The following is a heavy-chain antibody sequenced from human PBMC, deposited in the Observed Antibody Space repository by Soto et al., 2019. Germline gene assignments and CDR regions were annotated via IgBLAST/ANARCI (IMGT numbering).Heavy chain of an antibody. V-gene: IGHV4-59*01. D-gene: IGHD3-3*01. CDR2: IYYSGST. Sequence: SETLSLTCTVSGGSISSYYWSWIRQPPGKGLEWIGYIYYSGSTNYNPSLKSRVTISVDTSKNQFSLKLSSVTAADTAVYYCARGGVGLYDFWSGYYFDYWGQGTLVTVSS. CDR1: GGSISSYY. J-gene: IGHJ4*02. CDR3: ARGGVGLYDFWSGYYFDY.